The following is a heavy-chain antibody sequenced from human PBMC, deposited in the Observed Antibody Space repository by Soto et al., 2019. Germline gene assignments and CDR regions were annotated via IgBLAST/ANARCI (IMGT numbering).Heavy chain of an antibody. D-gene: IGHD6-25*01. CDR1: GFTFSNYA. J-gene: IGHJ4*02. Sequence: PGGSLRLSCTASGFTFSNYAMSWVRQAPGMGLEWVSTISDSGVNTFFGDSMKDRFTISRDNSKSTVYLQLNTVRAEDTAIYYCVRAIGADFFDYWGQGTLVTVSS. CDR2: ISDSGVNT. V-gene: IGHV3-23*01. CDR3: VRAIGADFFDY.